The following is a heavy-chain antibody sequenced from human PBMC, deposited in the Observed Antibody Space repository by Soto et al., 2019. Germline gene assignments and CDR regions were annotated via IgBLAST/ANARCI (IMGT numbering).Heavy chain of an antibody. V-gene: IGHV3-9*01. CDR2: ISWNSGSI. J-gene: IGHJ4*02. D-gene: IGHD3-22*01. CDR1: GFTFDDYA. CDR3: AKARRPYYDSAGFDY. Sequence: ESGGGLVQPGRSLRLSCAASGFTFDDYAMHWVRQAPGKGLEWVSGISWNSGSIGYADSVKGRFTISRDNAKNSLYLQMNSLRAEDTALYYCAKARRPYYDSAGFDYWGQGTLVTVSS.